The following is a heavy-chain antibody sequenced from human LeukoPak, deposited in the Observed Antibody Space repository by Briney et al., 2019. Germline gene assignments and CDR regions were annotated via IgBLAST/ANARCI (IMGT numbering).Heavy chain of an antibody. D-gene: IGHD3-3*01. CDR2: IYYSGST. V-gene: IGHV4-39*07. Sequence: PSETLSLTCTVSGGSISSSSYYWGWIRQPPGKGLEWIGSIYYSGSTYYNPSLKSRVTISVDTSKNQFSLKLSSVTAADTAVYYCAREEEWRAGDYFDYWGQGTLSPSPQ. CDR1: GGSISSSSYY. CDR3: AREEEWRAGDYFDY. J-gene: IGHJ4*02.